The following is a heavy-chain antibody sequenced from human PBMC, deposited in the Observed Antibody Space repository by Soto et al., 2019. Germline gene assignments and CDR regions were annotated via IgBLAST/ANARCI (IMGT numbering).Heavy chain of an antibody. CDR3: AGSTADTTLKASSF. CDR2: VSLGGGA. CDR1: GVSITSTDW. Sequence: QVQLQESGPGLVKPSETLSLSCAVSGVSITSTDWWSWVRQPPGKGLQWIAEVSLGGGANYNPSLKSRVTISVDNSKNQFSLTLNSVTAADTAVYFCAGSTADTTLKASSFWGQGTLVTVSS. V-gene: IGHV4-4*02. J-gene: IGHJ4*02. D-gene: IGHD4-4*01.